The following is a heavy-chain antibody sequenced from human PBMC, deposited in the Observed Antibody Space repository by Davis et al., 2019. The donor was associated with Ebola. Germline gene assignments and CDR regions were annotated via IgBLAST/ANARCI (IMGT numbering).Heavy chain of an antibody. J-gene: IGHJ5*02. Sequence: PSETLSLTCTVSGGSISSHYWSWIRQPPGKGLEWIGYIYYSGSTNYNPSLKSRVTISVDTSKNQFSLKLSSVTAADTAVYYCARELTDPWGQGTLVTVSS. V-gene: IGHV4-59*11. CDR3: ARELTDP. CDR2: IYYSGST. CDR1: GGSISSHY.